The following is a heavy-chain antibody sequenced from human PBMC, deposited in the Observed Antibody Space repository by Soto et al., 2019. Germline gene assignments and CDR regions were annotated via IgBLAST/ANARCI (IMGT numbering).Heavy chain of an antibody. Sequence: EVQLLESGGGLVQPGGSLRLSCVGSGFTFSSYDMTWVRQAPGKGLEWVSSFSFYGRRDNTYYADSVKGRFTISRDNSRNTVYLQIDNLRVEDTAVYYCAKSLYNDTGGTNDHWGQGTRVTVSS. V-gene: IGHV3-23*01. CDR1: GFTFSSYD. CDR2: FSFYGRRDNT. D-gene: IGHD1-1*01. J-gene: IGHJ4*02. CDR3: AKSLYNDTGGTNDH.